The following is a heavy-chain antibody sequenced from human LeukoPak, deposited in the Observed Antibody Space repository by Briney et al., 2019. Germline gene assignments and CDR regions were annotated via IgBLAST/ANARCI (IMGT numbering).Heavy chain of an antibody. Sequence: GGSLRLSCAASGFNFRDYGIHWVRQAPGKGLEWLSVTSGNGRFTDYADSVKGRFTISRDNSKNSLFLQIHSVRTEDTAFYYCAKEQRPDSFSDFAYWGQGTLVTVSS. CDR2: TSGNGRFT. V-gene: IGHV3-43*02. D-gene: IGHD2/OR15-2a*01. J-gene: IGHJ4*02. CDR3: AKEQRPDSFSDFAY. CDR1: GFNFRDYG.